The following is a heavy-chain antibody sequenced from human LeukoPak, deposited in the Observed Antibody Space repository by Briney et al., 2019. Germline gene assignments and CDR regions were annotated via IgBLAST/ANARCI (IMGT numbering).Heavy chain of an antibody. V-gene: IGHV1-18*01. CDR3: ARGYCSSTVCYSLDY. CDR2: ITADNGHS. Sequence: GASVKVSCKASGYIFSNYGITWVRQAPGQGLEWMGLITADNGHSNYAQKLQGRVTMTTDTSTSTVYMELRSLRSDDTAVYYCARGYCSSTVCYSLDYWGQGTLVTVSS. CDR1: GYIFSNYG. J-gene: IGHJ4*02. D-gene: IGHD2-2*01.